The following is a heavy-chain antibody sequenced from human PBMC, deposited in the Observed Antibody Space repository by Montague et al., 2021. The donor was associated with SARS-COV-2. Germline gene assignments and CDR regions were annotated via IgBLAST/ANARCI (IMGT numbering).Heavy chain of an antibody. CDR1: EFTFSSYG. J-gene: IGHJ3*02. D-gene: IGHD1-26*01. V-gene: IGHV3-33*01. CDR3: ARPREAISDAFDI. Sequence: SLRLSCAASEFTFSSYGMHWVRQAPGKGLEWVAVIWYDGSNKYYADSVKGRFTISRDNSKNTLYLQMNSLRAEDTAVYYCARPREAISDAFDIWGQGTMVTVSS. CDR2: IWYDGSNK.